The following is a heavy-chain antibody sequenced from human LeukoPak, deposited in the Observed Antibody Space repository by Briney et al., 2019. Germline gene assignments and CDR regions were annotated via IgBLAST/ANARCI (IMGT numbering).Heavy chain of an antibody. Sequence: GGSLRLSCAASGFTFSSYWMHWVRQAPGMGLVWVSRINTDGSSTTYADSVKGRFTISRDSAKSTLYLQMNSLRAEDTAVYYCARTVPGYFFDSWGQGTLVTVSS. CDR3: ARTVPGYFFDS. CDR2: INTDGSST. D-gene: IGHD3-10*01. J-gene: IGHJ4*02. V-gene: IGHV3-74*01. CDR1: GFTFSSYW.